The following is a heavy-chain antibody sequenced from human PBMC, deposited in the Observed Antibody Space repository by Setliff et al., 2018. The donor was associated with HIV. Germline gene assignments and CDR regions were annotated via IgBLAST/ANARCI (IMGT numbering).Heavy chain of an antibody. CDR3: AKSDTTMDGGTPFYMDV. J-gene: IGHJ6*03. CDR2: IYDSGSR. D-gene: IGHD3-10*01. V-gene: IGHV4-39*01. Sequence: SETLSLTCTVSGGSISSSSYYWGWIRQPPGEGLEWVGSIYDSGSRYYNPSLHSRVTISVDTSKNQFSLKLSSVTAADTAVYYCAKSDTTMDGGTPFYMDVWGKGTTVTVSS. CDR1: GGSISSSSYY.